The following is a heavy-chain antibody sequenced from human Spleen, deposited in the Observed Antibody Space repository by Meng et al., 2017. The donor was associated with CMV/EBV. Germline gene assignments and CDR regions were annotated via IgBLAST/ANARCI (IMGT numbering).Heavy chain of an antibody. V-gene: IGHV4-39*07. J-gene: IGHJ5*02. CDR2: IYYTGAT. CDR1: GGSISSNTYY. CDR3: AREIYHSGTGPNWFDP. Sequence: SETLSLTCTVSGGSISSNTYYWGWIRQPPGKGLEWIGSIYYTGATYYNPSLESRVTISADTTKNQFSLRLSSVTAADTAVYYCAREIYHSGTGPNWFDPWGQGTLVTVSS. D-gene: IGHD1-1*01.